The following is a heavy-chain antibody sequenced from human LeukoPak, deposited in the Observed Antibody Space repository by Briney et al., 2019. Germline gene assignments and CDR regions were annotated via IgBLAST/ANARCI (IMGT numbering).Heavy chain of an antibody. D-gene: IGHD1-26*01. V-gene: IGHV3-9*01. Sequence: GRSLRLSCAASGFTFDDYAMHWVRQAPGKGLEWVSGISWNSGSIGYADSVKGRFTISRDNAKNSLNLQMNSLRAEDTALYYCAKELHGMDVWGQGTTVTVSS. CDR2: ISWNSGSI. CDR3: AKELHGMDV. CDR1: GFTFDDYA. J-gene: IGHJ6*02.